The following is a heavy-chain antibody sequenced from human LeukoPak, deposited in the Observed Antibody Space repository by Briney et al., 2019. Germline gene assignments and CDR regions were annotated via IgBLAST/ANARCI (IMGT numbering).Heavy chain of an antibody. D-gene: IGHD4-4*01. Sequence: SETLSLTCAVYGGSFSGYYWSWIRQPPGKGLEWIGEINHSGSTNYNPSLKSRVTISVDTSKNQFSLKLSSVAAADTAVYYCARGRQYSLFDYWGQGTLVTVSS. V-gene: IGHV4-34*01. CDR3: ARGRQYSLFDY. CDR2: INHSGST. J-gene: IGHJ4*02. CDR1: GGSFSGYY.